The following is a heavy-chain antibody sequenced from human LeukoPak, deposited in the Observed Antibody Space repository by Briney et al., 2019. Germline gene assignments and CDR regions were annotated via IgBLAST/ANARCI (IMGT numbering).Heavy chain of an antibody. D-gene: IGHD3-9*01. J-gene: IGHJ4*02. V-gene: IGHV3-15*01. CDR2: FKSKTDGGTT. CDR3: TTDLTILTGYNLIDY. Sequence: GGSLDPSGEPSEFLFSNPGMTGVPRPPGRGLGGVGRFKSKTDGGTTDYAAPVKGRFTISRDDSKNTLYLQMNSLKTEDTAVYYCTTDLTILTGYNLIDYWGQGTLVTVSS. CDR1: EFLFSNPG.